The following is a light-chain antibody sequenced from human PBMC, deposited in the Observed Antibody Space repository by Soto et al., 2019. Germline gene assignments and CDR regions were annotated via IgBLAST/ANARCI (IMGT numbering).Light chain of an antibody. V-gene: IGKV4-1*01. CDR3: QQSYSVPPT. J-gene: IGKJ1*01. CDR1: QSVLYSSNNKNY. Sequence: DIVMTQSPDSLAVSLGERATINCKSSQSVLYSSNNKNYLAWYQQRPGQPPKLLISWASTRESGVPDRFSGSGSVTDFTLTISSLQAEDVAVYYCQQSYSVPPTFGQGNKVQIK. CDR2: WAS.